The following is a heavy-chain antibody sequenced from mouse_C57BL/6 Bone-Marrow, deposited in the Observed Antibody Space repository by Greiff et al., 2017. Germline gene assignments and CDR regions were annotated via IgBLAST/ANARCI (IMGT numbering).Heavy chain of an antibody. CDR2: INPNNGGT. Sequence: VQLQQSGPELVKPGASVKMSCKASGYTFTDYNMHWVKQSHGKSLEWIGYINPNNGGTSYNQKFKGKATLTVNKSSSTAYMELRSLTSEDSAVXYCASSPYYSGSSPFWYFDVWGTGTTVTVSS. D-gene: IGHD1-1*01. CDR3: ASSPYYSGSSPFWYFDV. V-gene: IGHV1-22*01. CDR1: GYTFTDYN. J-gene: IGHJ1*03.